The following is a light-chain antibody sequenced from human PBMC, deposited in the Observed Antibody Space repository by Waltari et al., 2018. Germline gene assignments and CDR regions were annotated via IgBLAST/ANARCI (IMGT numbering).Light chain of an antibody. CDR3: QQSFTSPLS. Sequence: DIEMTQSPSSLSASVGDRVTITCRASQDISRYVNWYQQKPGKAPKLLIHAASRLESGVPSRFSGRGSGTDFTLTISSLQPEDFATYYCQQSFTSPLSFGGGSRVEIK. CDR1: QDISRY. J-gene: IGKJ4*01. CDR2: AAS. V-gene: IGKV1-39*01.